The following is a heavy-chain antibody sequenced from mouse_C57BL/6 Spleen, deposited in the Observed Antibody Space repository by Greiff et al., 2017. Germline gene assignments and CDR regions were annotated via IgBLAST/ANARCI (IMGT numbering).Heavy chain of an antibody. CDR1: GYTFTSYW. V-gene: IGHV1-59*01. CDR3: ARRDYGRSFDY. J-gene: IGHJ2*01. CDR2: IDPSDSYT. D-gene: IGHD1-1*01. Sequence: QVQLQQPGAELVRPGTSVKLSCKASGYTFTSYWMHWVKQRPGQGLEWIGVIDPSDSYTNYNQKFKGKATLTVDTSSSTAYMQLSSLTSEDSAVYYWARRDYGRSFDYWGQGTTLTVSS.